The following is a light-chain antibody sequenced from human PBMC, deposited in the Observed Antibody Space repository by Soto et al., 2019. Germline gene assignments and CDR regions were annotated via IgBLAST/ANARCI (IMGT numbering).Light chain of an antibody. CDR2: EVS. V-gene: IGLV2-8*01. CDR1: SSDVGGYNY. J-gene: IGLJ2*01. CDR3: SSHAGAHNFGVV. Sequence: QSALTQPPSASGSPGQSVTISCTGTSSDVGGYNYVSWYQQHPGKAPKLIIYEVSKRPSGVPDRFSGSKSGNTASLTVSGLQAEDEADYYCSSHAGAHNFGVVFGGGTKLTVL.